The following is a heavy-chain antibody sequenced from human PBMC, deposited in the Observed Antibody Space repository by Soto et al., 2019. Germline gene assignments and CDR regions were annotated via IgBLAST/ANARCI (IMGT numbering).Heavy chain of an antibody. V-gene: IGHV3-30*03. D-gene: IGHD6-19*01. CDR3: ARDGIAVAGTTYNYGMDV. J-gene: IGHJ6*02. Sequence: ESGGGVVQPGRSLRLSCAASGFTFSSYGMHWVRQAPGKGLEWVAVISYDGSNKYYADSVKGRFTISRDNSKNTLYLQMNSLRAEDPAVYYCARDGIAVAGTTYNYGMDVWGQGTTVTVSS. CDR1: GFTFSSYG. CDR2: ISYDGSNK.